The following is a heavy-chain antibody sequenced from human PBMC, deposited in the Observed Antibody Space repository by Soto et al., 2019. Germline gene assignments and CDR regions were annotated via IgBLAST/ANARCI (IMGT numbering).Heavy chain of an antibody. J-gene: IGHJ2*01. CDR1: GGTFSSYT. Sequence: QVQLVQSGAEVKKPGSSVTVSCKASGGTFSSYTISWVRQAPGQGLEWMGGIIPIFGTANYAQKFQGRVTITADESTSRAYMELGSLRSEDTAVYYCARGNHRWLQLWYFDLWGRGTLVTVSS. CDR3: ARGNHRWLQLWYFDL. V-gene: IGHV1-69*12. CDR2: IIPIFGTA. D-gene: IGHD5-12*01.